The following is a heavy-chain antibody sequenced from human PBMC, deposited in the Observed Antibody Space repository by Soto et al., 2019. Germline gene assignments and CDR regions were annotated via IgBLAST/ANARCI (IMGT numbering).Heavy chain of an antibody. J-gene: IGHJ4*02. CDR3: ARGYYYDSSAFDF. CDR1: GFGFGNYA. V-gene: IGHV3-23*01. CDR2: ISGTGDST. D-gene: IGHD3-22*01. Sequence: EVQLLESGGGLVQPGGSLRLSCAASGFGFGNYAMTWVRQAPGKGLEWVSAISGTGDSTSYAYSVRGRFTISRASSKKTLRLQMNSLRAEYTAVYYCARGYYYDSSAFDFWGQGALVTVSS.